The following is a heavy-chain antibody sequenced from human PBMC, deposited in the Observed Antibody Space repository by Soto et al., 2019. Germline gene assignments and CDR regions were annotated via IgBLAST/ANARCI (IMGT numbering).Heavy chain of an antibody. Sequence: QPGGSLRLSCAASGFTFSSYAMSWVRQAPGKGLEWVSVISGSDDSTYYADSVKGRFTISRDNAKNTLYLQMNSLRAEDTAVYYCARDRYGEVGFDYWGQGTLVTVSS. J-gene: IGHJ4*02. CDR2: ISGSDDST. CDR1: GFTFSSYA. V-gene: IGHV3-23*01. CDR3: ARDRYGEVGFDY. D-gene: IGHD4-17*01.